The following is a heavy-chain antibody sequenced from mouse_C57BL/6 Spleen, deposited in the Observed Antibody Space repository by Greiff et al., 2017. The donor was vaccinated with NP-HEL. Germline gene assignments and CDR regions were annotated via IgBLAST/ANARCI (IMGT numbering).Heavy chain of an antibody. CDR3: ARIEGYYDDDDGLGDY. D-gene: IGHD2-4*01. CDR2: ILPGSGST. CDR1: GYTFTGYW. Sequence: VQLQQSGAELMKPGASVKLSCKATGYTFTGYWIEWVKQRPGHGLEWIGEILPGSGSTNYNEKFKGKATFTADTSSNTAYMHRSSLTTEDSAIYYCARIEGYYDDDDGLGDYWGQGTSVTVSS. J-gene: IGHJ4*01. V-gene: IGHV1-9*01.